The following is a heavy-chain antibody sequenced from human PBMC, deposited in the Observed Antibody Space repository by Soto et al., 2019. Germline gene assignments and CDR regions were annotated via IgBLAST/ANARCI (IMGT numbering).Heavy chain of an antibody. D-gene: IGHD3-10*01. CDR1: GYTFTSYG. CDR3: ARDRSMVRGRSTGYGMDV. Sequence: QVQLVQSGAEVKKPGASVKVSCKASGYTFTSYGISWVRQAPGQGLEWMGCISAYNGNTNYAQKLQGRVTMTTDTATSTAYMELRSLRSDDTSVYYCARDRSMVRGRSTGYGMDVWGQGTTVTVS. CDR2: ISAYNGNT. J-gene: IGHJ6*02. V-gene: IGHV1-18*01.